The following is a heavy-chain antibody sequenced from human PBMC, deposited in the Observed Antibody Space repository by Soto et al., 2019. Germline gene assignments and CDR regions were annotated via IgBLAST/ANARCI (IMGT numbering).Heavy chain of an antibody. CDR2: ISYDGSNK. CDR3: AKDICFSTSCYRLYNWFDP. J-gene: IGHJ5*02. CDR1: GFTFSSYG. Sequence: QVQLVESGGGVVQPGRSLRLSCAASGFTFSSYGMHWVRQAPGKGLEWVAVISYDGSNKYYADSVKGRFTISRDNSKNTLYLQMNSLRAEDTAVYYCAKDICFSTSCYRLYNWFDPWGQGTLVTVSS. V-gene: IGHV3-30*18. D-gene: IGHD2-2*01.